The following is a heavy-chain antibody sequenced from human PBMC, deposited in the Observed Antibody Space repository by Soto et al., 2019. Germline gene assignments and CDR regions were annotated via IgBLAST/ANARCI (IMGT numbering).Heavy chain of an antibody. Sequence: QLQLQESGPGLVKPSETLSLTCTVSGGSIGSSSHFWGWIRQPPGKGLEWIGSIYYSGSTYYNSSLKSRVTISVDPSKNQFSLKVNSVTAADTAVYYCARSVATLEDFQHWGQGTLVTVSS. CDR1: GGSIGSSSHF. D-gene: IGHD3-3*01. CDR3: ARSVATLEDFQH. J-gene: IGHJ1*01. CDR2: IYYSGST. V-gene: IGHV4-39*01.